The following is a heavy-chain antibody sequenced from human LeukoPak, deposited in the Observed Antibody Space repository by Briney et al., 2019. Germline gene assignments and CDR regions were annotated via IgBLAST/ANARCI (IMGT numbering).Heavy chain of an antibody. CDR2: ISGSGGST. CDR1: GFTFSSYA. Sequence: GGSLRLSCAASGFTFSSYAMSWVRQAPGKGLEWVSAISGSGGSTYYADSVKGRFTISRDNSKNTLYLQMNSLRAEDTAVYYCAKGNSVVVTATDAFDIWGQGTMVTVSS. D-gene: IGHD2-21*02. CDR3: AKGNSVVVTATDAFDI. V-gene: IGHV3-23*01. J-gene: IGHJ3*02.